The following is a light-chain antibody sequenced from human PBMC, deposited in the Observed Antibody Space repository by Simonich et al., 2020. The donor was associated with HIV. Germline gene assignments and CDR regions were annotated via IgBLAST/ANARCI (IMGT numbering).Light chain of an antibody. CDR1: QSVLYSSNNKNY. V-gene: IGKV4-1*01. CDR2: WAS. CDR3: QQYYITPWT. Sequence: DIVMTQSPDSLAVSLGERATINCKSSQSVLYSSNNKNYLAWYQQKPGQPPKLLIYWASTRESGVPGRFSGSGSGTDFTLTISSLQAEDVAVYYCQQYYITPWTFGQGTKVEIK. J-gene: IGKJ1*01.